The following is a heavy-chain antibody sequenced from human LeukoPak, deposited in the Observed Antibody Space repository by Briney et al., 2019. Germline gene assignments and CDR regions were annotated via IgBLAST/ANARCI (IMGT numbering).Heavy chain of an antibody. J-gene: IGHJ4*02. CDR1: GYTFTSYY. CDR3: AREGLAAAGILYFGY. D-gene: IGHD6-13*01. CDR2: INPSGGST. Sequence: GASVKVSCKASGYTFTSYYMHWVRQAPGQGLEWMGIINPSGGSTSYAQKFQGRVTMTRDTSTSTVYMELSSLRSEDTAVYYCAREGLAAAGILYFGYWGQGTLVTVSS. V-gene: IGHV1-46*01.